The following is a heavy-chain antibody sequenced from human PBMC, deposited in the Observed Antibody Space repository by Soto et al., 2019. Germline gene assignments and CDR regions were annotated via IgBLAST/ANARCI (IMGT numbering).Heavy chain of an antibody. CDR1: GFTFDDYA. D-gene: IGHD3-22*01. Sequence: EVQLVESGGGLVQPGRSLRLSCAASGFTFDDYAMHWVRQTPGKGLEWVSGISWNSGRIGYADSVKGRFTISRDNAKNSLYLQMNSLRAEDTALYYCARGHYDTSGYHFDYWGQGTLVTVSS. CDR3: ARGHYDTSGYHFDY. J-gene: IGHJ4*02. CDR2: ISWNSGRI. V-gene: IGHV3-9*01.